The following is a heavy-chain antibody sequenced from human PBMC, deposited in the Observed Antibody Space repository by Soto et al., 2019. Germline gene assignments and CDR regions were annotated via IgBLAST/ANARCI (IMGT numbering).Heavy chain of an antibody. CDR2: IIPIFDTS. Sequence: SVKVSCKASGGTFVSYAFSWVRQAPGQGLEWVGEIIPIFDTSNYAQKLQGRVTLTADKSTSTVYMELSSLRSEDTAVYYCASIFWSGYAFDYWGQGTLVTVSS. J-gene: IGHJ4*02. CDR3: ASIFWSGYAFDY. CDR1: GGTFVSYA. V-gene: IGHV1-69*06. D-gene: IGHD3-3*01.